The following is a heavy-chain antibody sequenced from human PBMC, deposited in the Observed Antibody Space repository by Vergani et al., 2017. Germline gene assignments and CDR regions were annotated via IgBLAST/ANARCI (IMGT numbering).Heavy chain of an antibody. CDR1: GYSFTNYW. V-gene: IGHV5-51*01. CDR2: IHPADSDT. Sequence: EVQLVQSGAEVKTPGESLKISCQISGYSFTNYWIGWVRQMPGKGLEWMGIIHPADSDTRYSPSFQGQVTSSVDKSISTAYLQRSSLRASDSAMYYCARLYGRDSSGSKYFDYWGQGTLVTVSS. D-gene: IGHD3-22*01. J-gene: IGHJ4*02. CDR3: ARLYGRDSSGSKYFDY.